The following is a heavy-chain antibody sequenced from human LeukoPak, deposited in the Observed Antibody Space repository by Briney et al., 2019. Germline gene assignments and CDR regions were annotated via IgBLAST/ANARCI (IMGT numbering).Heavy chain of an antibody. V-gene: IGHV4-59*01. CDR1: GDSMRGYY. CDR3: ARTWYSSGWYSYYFDY. D-gene: IGHD6-19*01. J-gene: IGHJ4*02. Sequence: SETLSLTCTVSVSGDSMRGYYWSWIRQPPGKGLEWIGYIYYSGSTNYNPSLKSRVTISVDTSKNQFSLKLSSVTAADTAVYYCARTWYSSGWYSYYFDYWGQGTLVTVSS. CDR2: IYYSGST.